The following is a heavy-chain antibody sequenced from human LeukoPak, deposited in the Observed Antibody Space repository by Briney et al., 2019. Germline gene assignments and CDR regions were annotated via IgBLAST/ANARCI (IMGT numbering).Heavy chain of an antibody. CDR1: GGTFSSYT. Sequence: GASVKVSCKASGGTFSSYTISWGRQAPGQGLEWMGRIIPILGIANYAQKFQGRVTITADESTSTAYLELSSLSSEDTAVYYCAREINWLDPWGQGTLVTVSS. V-gene: IGHV1-69*04. CDR3: AREINWLDP. CDR2: IIPILGIA. J-gene: IGHJ5*02.